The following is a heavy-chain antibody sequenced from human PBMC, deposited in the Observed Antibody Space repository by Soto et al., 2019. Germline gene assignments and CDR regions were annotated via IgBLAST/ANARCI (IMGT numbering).Heavy chain of an antibody. CDR1: GYTFTIYY. D-gene: IGHD3-3*01. J-gene: IGHJ2*01. Sequence: QVQLVQSGAEVKKPGASVKVSCKASGYTFTIYYMHWVRQAPGQGLEWMGWINPDSGGTKYAQKFQGGVTMTRDTSISTVYMELSRLRSDDKALYYCASEIRSGYYKYWYFDLWGRGTLVTVSS. CDR2: INPDSGGT. CDR3: ASEIRSGYYKYWYFDL. V-gene: IGHV1-2*02.